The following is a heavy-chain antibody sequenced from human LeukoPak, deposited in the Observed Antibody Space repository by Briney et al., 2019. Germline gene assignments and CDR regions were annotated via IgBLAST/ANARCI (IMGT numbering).Heavy chain of an antibody. J-gene: IGHJ4*02. D-gene: IGHD6-19*01. CDR3: ARLVAVAGKAGFDF. V-gene: IGHV4-4*07. Sequence: PSETLSLTCTVSGGSISSYYWSWIRQPAGKGLEWIGRIYTTGSTNYNPSLKSRVNMSVDTSKNQFSLKLSSVTAADTAVYYCARLVAVAGKAGFDFWGQGTLVTVSS. CDR1: GGSISSYY. CDR2: IYTTGST.